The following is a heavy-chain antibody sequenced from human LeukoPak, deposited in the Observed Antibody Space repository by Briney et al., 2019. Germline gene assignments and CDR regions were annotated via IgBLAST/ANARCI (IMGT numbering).Heavy chain of an antibody. Sequence: PGRSLRLSCAASGFTFSSYGMHWVRQAPGKGLEWVAVIWYDGSNKYYADSVKGRFTISRDNSKNTLYLQMNSLRAEDTAVYYCARDSGGPTYGMDVWGQGTTVTVSS. D-gene: IGHD4-23*01. CDR3: ARDSGGPTYGMDV. V-gene: IGHV3-33*01. J-gene: IGHJ6*02. CDR2: IWYDGSNK. CDR1: GFTFSSYG.